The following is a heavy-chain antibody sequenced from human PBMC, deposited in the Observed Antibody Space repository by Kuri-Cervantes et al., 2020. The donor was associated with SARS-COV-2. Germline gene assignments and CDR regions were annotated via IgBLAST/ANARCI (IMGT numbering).Heavy chain of an antibody. CDR2: ISSSSSTI. D-gene: IGHD2-2*01. CDR3: ARLVPTDYGMDV. V-gene: IGHV3-48*02. J-gene: IGHJ6*02. Sequence: GGSLRLSCTASGFALGTYAMHWVRQAPGKGLEWVSYISSSSSTIYYADSVKGRFTISRDNAKNSLYLQMNSLRDEDTAVYYCARLVPTDYGMDVWGQGTTVTVSS. CDR1: GFALGTYA.